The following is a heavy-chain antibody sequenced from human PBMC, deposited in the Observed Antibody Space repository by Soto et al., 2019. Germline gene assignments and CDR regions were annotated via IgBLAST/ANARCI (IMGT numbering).Heavy chain of an antibody. D-gene: IGHD1-1*01. Sequence: QVQLVESGGGVVQPGRSLRLSCAASGFTFSSYAMHWVRQAPGKGLEWVAVISYDGSNKYYADSVNGRFTISRDNSKNTLYLQMNSLRAEETAVYYCARDRLRYNWNDFPYYYYGMDVWGQGTTVTVSS. V-gene: IGHV3-30-3*01. CDR1: GFTFSSYA. CDR3: ARDRLRYNWNDFPYYYYGMDV. CDR2: ISYDGSNK. J-gene: IGHJ6*02.